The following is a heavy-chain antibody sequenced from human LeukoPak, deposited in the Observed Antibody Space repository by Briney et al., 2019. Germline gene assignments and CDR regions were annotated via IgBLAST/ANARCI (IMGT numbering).Heavy chain of an antibody. CDR2: INPNSGGT. CDR3: ASPPWELPPGGFDP. Sequence: ASVKVSCKASGYTFTVYYIHWVRQAPGQGLEWMGWINPNSGGTNYAQKFQGRVTMTRDTSITTAYMELSRLRSDDTAVYYCASPPWELPPGGFDPWGQGTLVTVSS. CDR1: GYTFTVYY. V-gene: IGHV1-2*02. J-gene: IGHJ5*02. D-gene: IGHD1-7*01.